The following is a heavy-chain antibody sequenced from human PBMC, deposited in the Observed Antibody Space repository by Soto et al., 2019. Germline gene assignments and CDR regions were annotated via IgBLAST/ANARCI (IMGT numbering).Heavy chain of an antibody. CDR1: GYTSTSYG. Sequence: GASVKVSCKASGYTSTSYGISWVRQAPGQGLEWMGWISAYNGNTNYAQKLQGRVTMTTDTSTSTAYMELRSLRSDDTAVYYCARVGAVAGTGWFDPWGQGTLVTVSS. V-gene: IGHV1-18*04. D-gene: IGHD6-19*01. J-gene: IGHJ5*02. CDR3: ARVGAVAGTGWFDP. CDR2: ISAYNGNT.